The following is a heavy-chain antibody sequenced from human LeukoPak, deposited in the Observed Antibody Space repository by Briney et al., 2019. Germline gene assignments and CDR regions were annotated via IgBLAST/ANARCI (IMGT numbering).Heavy chain of an antibody. J-gene: IGHJ5*02. V-gene: IGHV3-33*01. Sequence: GGSLRLSCAASGFTFSSYGMHWVRQAPGKGLEWVAVIWYDGSNKYYADSVKGRFTLSRDNSKNTLSLQMNSLRAEDTAVYYCARDGYNSGHHWFDPWGQGTLVTVSS. CDR2: IWYDGSNK. CDR1: GFTFSSYG. CDR3: ARDGYNSGHHWFDP. D-gene: IGHD6-19*01.